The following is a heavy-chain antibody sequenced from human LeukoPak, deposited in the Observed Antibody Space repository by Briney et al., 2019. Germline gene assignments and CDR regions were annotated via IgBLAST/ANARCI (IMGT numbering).Heavy chain of an antibody. V-gene: IGHV3-21*01. D-gene: IGHD2-2*01. J-gene: IGHJ6*03. CDR1: GFTFSSYS. CDR2: ISSSSSYI. CDR3: ARDCSSTSCITPYYYYYMDV. Sequence: GGSLRLSCAASGFTFSSYSMNWVRQAPGKGLEWVSSISSSSSYIYYADSVKGRFTISRDNAKNSLYLQMNSLRAEDTAVYYCARDCSSTSCITPYYYYYMDVWGKGTTVTVSS.